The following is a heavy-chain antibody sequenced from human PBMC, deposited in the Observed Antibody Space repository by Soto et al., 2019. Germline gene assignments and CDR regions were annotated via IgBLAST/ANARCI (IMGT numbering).Heavy chain of an antibody. J-gene: IGHJ4*02. Sequence: GSLRLSCAASGFTFSSYAMSWVRQAPGKGLEWVSTINDSGGSTYYADSVKGRFTISRDNSKNTLYLQMNSLRAEDTAVYYCAKFPYYYGSGSYLYFDSWGQGTLVTVSS. CDR1: GFTFSSYA. V-gene: IGHV3-23*01. D-gene: IGHD3-10*01. CDR3: AKFPYYYGSGSYLYFDS. CDR2: INDSGGST.